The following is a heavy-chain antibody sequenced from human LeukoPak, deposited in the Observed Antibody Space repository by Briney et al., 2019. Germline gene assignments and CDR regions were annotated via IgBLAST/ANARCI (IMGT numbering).Heavy chain of an antibody. J-gene: IGHJ6*02. CDR1: GYTFTSYD. CDR3: ARGRSSSWYIDYGMDV. V-gene: IGHV1-69*04. Sequence: SVKVSCKASGYTFTSYDINWVRQAPGQGLEWMGRIIPILGIANYAQKFQGRVTITADKSTSTAYMELSSLRSEDTAVYYCARGRSSSWYIDYGMDVWGQGTTVTVSS. D-gene: IGHD6-13*01. CDR2: IIPILGIA.